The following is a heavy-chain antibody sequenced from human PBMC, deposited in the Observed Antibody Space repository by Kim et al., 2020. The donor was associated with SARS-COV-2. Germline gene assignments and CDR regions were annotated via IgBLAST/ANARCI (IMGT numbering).Heavy chain of an antibody. J-gene: IGHJ4*02. Sequence: SETLSLTCTVSGGSISSYYWSWIRQPPGKGLEWIGYIYYSGSTNYNPSLKSRVTISVDTSKNQFSLKLSSVTAADTAVYYCARVWWRGRDGYKWDYWGQGTLVTVSS. V-gene: IGHV4-59*01. CDR3: ARVWWRGRDGYKWDY. CDR2: IYYSGST. D-gene: IGHD5-12*01. CDR1: GGSISSYY.